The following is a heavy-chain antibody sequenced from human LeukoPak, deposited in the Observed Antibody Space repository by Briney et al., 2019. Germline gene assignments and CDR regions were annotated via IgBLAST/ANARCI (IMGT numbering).Heavy chain of an antibody. CDR1: GFTFSSYA. J-gene: IGHJ4*02. Sequence: PGGSLRLSCAASGFTFSSYAMHWVRQAPGKGLEYVSAISSNGGSTYYANSVKGRFTISRDNSKNTLYLQMGSLRAEDMAVYYCARGQDSSGYFGSFFDYWGQGTLVTVSS. CDR2: ISSNGGST. V-gene: IGHV3-64*01. CDR3: ARGQDSSGYFGSFFDY. D-gene: IGHD3-22*01.